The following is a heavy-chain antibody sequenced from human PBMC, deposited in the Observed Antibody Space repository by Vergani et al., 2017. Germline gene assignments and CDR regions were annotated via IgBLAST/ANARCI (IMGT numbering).Heavy chain of an antibody. D-gene: IGHD3-10*01. Sequence: QVQLVQSGAEVKKPGSSVKVSCKASGGTFSSYAISWVRQAPGQGLEWMGGIIPIFGTANYAQKFQGRVTITADESTSTAYMELSSLRSEDTAVYYCARALYYGSGSYYKDQLNWGMDVWGQGTTVTVSS. J-gene: IGHJ6*02. V-gene: IGHV1-69*12. CDR2: IIPIFGTA. CDR1: GGTFSSYA. CDR3: ARALYYGSGSYYKDQLNWGMDV.